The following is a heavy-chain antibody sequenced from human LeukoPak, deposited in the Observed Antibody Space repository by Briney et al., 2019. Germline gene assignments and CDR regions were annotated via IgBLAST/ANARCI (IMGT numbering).Heavy chain of an antibody. CDR1: GYTFTGYY. V-gene: IGHV1-2*02. D-gene: IGHD6-19*01. Sequence: APVKVSCKASGYTFTGYYMHWVRQAPGQGLEWMGWINPNSGGTNYAQKFQGRVTMTRDTSISTAYMELSRLRSDDTAVYYCAREWQQLVLGIAVAGPFDYWGQGTLVTVSS. J-gene: IGHJ4*02. CDR2: INPNSGGT. CDR3: AREWQQLVLGIAVAGPFDY.